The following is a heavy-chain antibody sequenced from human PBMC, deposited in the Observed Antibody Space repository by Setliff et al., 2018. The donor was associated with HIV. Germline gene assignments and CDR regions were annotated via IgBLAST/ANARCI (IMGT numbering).Heavy chain of an antibody. CDR2: IYSSGSP. J-gene: IGHJ6*03. CDR3: ARGLSIFGVATPGFYSFMDV. V-gene: IGHV4-39*02. Sequence: PSETLSLTCTVYGASISNSNSYWGWIRQPPGKRLEWLGSIYSSGSPSYNPSLSSRLAISVDTSKNHVSLRLSSVTAADTAVYYCARGLSIFGVATPGFYSFMDVWGKGTTVTVSS. CDR1: GASISNSNSY. D-gene: IGHD3-3*01.